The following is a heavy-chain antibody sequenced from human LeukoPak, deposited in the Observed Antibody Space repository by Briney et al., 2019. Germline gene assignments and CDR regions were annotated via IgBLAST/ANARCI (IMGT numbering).Heavy chain of an antibody. D-gene: IGHD6-19*01. CDR2: IYHSGST. J-gene: IGHJ4*02. Sequence: SETLSLTCAVSGGSISSGGYSWSWIRQPPGKGLEWIGYIYHSGSTYYNPSLKSRVTISVDTSKNQFSPKLSSVTAADTAVYYCASAPSLGYSSGWYSAAFDYWGQGTLVTVSS. V-gene: IGHV4-30-2*01. CDR1: GGSISSGGYS. CDR3: ASAPSLGYSSGWYSAAFDY.